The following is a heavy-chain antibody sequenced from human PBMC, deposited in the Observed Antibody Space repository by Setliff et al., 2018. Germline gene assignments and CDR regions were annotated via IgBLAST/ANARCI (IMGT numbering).Heavy chain of an antibody. CDR3: ARHALSFDSAWDV. CDR2: IHNNGRI. CDR1: GASITSYY. Sequence: KPSETLSLTCSVSGASITSYYRSWIRQPPGKGLEWIAYIHNNGRIKYNPALKSRVTISLDTSKNQFSLNLNSATAADTAVYYCARHALSFDSAWDVWGKGTTVTVSS. D-gene: IGHD3-9*01. J-gene: IGHJ6*04. V-gene: IGHV4-59*08.